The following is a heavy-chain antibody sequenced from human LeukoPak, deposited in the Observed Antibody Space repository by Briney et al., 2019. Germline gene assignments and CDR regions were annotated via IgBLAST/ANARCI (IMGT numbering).Heavy chain of an antibody. Sequence: GGSLRLSCAASGLSFSSYGMSWVRQAPGKGLEWVSAISGSGGSTYYADSVKGRFTISRDNSKNTLYLQMNSLRAEDTAVYYCAKIGVADYYDSSGLDYWGQGTLVTVSS. J-gene: IGHJ4*02. V-gene: IGHV3-23*01. CDR3: AKIGVADYYDSSGLDY. D-gene: IGHD3-22*01. CDR2: ISGSGGST. CDR1: GLSFSSYG.